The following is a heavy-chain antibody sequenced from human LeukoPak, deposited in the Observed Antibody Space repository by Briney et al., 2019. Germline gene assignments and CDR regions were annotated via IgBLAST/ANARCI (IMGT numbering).Heavy chain of an antibody. CDR3: ARDSSDCYYYMDV. CDR2: IKQDGSEK. D-gene: IGHD3-22*01. Sequence: GGSLRLSCAASGFTFSSYWMSWVRQAPGKGLEWVANIKQDGSEKYYVDSVKGRFTISRDNAKNSLYLQMNSLRAEDTAVYYCARDSSDCYYYMDVWGKGTTVTISS. J-gene: IGHJ6*03. CDR1: GFTFSSYW. V-gene: IGHV3-7*01.